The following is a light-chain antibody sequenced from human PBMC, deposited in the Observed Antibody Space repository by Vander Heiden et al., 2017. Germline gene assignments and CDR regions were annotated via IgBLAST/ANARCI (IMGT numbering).Light chain of an antibody. V-gene: IGKV1-33*01. CDR3: QQYDSLPIT. CDR1: HDISDF. J-gene: IGKJ5*01. CDR2: DAS. Sequence: DTQMTQSPSSLSASVGDRVTITCQASHDISDFLNWYQQKPGKAPKLLIYDASSLEAGVPSRFSGSGSGAEFTLTITSLQPEDIATYYCQQYDSLPITFGQGTRLDIK.